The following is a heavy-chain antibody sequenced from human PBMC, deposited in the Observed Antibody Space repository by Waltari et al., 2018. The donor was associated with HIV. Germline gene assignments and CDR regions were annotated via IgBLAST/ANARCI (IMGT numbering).Heavy chain of an antibody. CDR2: IYHSGSP. J-gene: IGHJ6*02. CDR1: GYSISSGYL. Sequence: QVQLQESGPGLVKPSETLSLTCAVSGYSISSGYLWGWIRQPPGKGLGWIGQIYHSGSPYYNPSLKSRVTLSVDTSKNQFSLRLNSVTAADTAVYYCARGADRGDDRRDYYGMDVWGQGTTVTVSS. D-gene: IGHD4-17*01. V-gene: IGHV4-38-2*01. CDR3: ARGADRGDDRRDYYGMDV.